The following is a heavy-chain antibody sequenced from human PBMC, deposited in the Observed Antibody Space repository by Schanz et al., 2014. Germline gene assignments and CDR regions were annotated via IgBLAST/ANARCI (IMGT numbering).Heavy chain of an antibody. V-gene: IGHV3-23*04. D-gene: IGHD2-15*01. CDR1: GFTLSSYW. CDR3: AKGMGYCSGGTCYDYYYYGLDV. Sequence: EVKLVESGGGAVRPGGSLRLSCAASGFTLSSYWMHWVRQVPGKGLEWVSSISHSGGSKYYADSVKGRFTISRDNSENTLYLQMNSLSADDTAVFYCAKGMGYCSGGTCYDYYYYGLDVWGQGTTVNVSS. J-gene: IGHJ6*02. CDR2: ISHSGGSK.